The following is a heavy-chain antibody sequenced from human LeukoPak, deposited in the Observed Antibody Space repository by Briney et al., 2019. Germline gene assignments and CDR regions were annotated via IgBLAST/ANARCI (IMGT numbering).Heavy chain of an antibody. CDR1: GYTFTDNY. CDR2: VNPDSGGI. V-gene: IGHV1-2*06. D-gene: IGHD3-22*01. CDR3: ARAQNYHDRNGFSDDMFDV. J-gene: IGHJ3*01. Sequence: GASVKVSCKASGYTFTDNYIHWVRQAPGQGLEWMGRVNPDSGGINYAQKFQGRVTMTRDTSINTAFVELRRLRSDDTATYYCARAQNYHDRNGFSDDMFDVWGHGTMITVSS.